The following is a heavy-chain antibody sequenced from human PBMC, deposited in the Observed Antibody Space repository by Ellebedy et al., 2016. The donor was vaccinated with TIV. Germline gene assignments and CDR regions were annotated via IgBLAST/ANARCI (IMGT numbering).Heavy chain of an antibody. Sequence: GSLRLXXTVSGGSISSYYWSWIRQPPGKGLEWIGYIYYSGSTYYNPSLKSRVTISVDTSKNQFSLKLSSVTAADTAVYYCARGGPGRYYDFWSGSPGFDYWGQGTLVTVSS. J-gene: IGHJ4*02. CDR1: GGSISSYY. D-gene: IGHD3-3*01. V-gene: IGHV4-59*12. CDR3: ARGGPGRYYDFWSGSPGFDY. CDR2: IYYSGST.